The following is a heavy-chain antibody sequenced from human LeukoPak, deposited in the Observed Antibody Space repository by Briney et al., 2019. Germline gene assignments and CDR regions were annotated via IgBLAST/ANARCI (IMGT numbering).Heavy chain of an antibody. CDR3: ARRRGYYFDY. Sequence: PGRSLRLSCAASGFSFSSDVMHLVRQAPGKGLEWVAVIWYDGSNKYYADSVKGRFTISRDNSKNTLYLQMNSLRAEDTAVYYCARRRGYYFDYWGQGTLVTVSS. CDR2: IWYDGSNK. V-gene: IGHV3-33*01. D-gene: IGHD2-21*01. CDR1: GFSFSSDV. J-gene: IGHJ4*02.